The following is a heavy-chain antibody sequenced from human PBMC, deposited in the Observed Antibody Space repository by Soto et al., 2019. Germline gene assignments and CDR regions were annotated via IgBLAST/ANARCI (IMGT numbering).Heavy chain of an antibody. CDR1: ENTLTELT. V-gene: IGHV1-24*01. D-gene: IGHD1-26*01. CDR3: AADGKIVGTIRAFGF. Sequence: ASVKVSCKVPENTLTELTIDWLRQAPGKGLEWMGRSAPEEGEPIYPQKFQGRVSMTEDPSTDTAYMELTSLRSEDTAVYFCAADGKIVGTIRAFGFCDQGPLVTVSS. CDR2: SAPEEGEP. J-gene: IGHJ4*02.